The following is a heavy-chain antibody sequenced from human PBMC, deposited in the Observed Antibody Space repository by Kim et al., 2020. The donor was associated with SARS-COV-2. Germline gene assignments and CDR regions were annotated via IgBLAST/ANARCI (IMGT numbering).Heavy chain of an antibody. D-gene: IGHD2-2*01. CDR1: GFTFSSYA. Sequence: GGSLRLSCAASGFTFSSYAMNWVRQAPGKGLEWVSSISNGGTRTYYADSVKGRFTISRDNSKNTLYVQMNSLRDEDTAIYYCAKTRGGVTAAASDYWGQGTLVTVSS. V-gene: IGHV3-23*01. CDR2: ISNGGTRT. J-gene: IGHJ4*02. CDR3: AKTRGGVTAAASDY.